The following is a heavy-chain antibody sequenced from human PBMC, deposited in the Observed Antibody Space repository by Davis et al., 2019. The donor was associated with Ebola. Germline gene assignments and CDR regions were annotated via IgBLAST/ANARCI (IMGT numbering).Heavy chain of an antibody. Sequence: SETLSLTCAVYGGSFSGYYWSWIRQPPGKGLEWIGEINHSGSTNYNPSLKSRVTISVDTSKNQFSLKLSSVTAADTAVYYCARVEGYYDFWSGLRGDYFDYWGQGTLVTVSS. D-gene: IGHD3-3*01. V-gene: IGHV4-34*01. CDR3: ARVEGYYDFWSGLRGDYFDY. CDR2: INHSGST. CDR1: GGSFSGYY. J-gene: IGHJ4*02.